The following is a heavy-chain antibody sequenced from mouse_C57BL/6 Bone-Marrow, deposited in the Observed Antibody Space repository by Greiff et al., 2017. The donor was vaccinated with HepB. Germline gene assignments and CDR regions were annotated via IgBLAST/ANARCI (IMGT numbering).Heavy chain of an antibody. D-gene: IGHD1-1*01. J-gene: IGHJ3*01. CDR2: IDPSDSET. V-gene: IGHV1-52*01. CDR3: ARRDYYGGTFAY. CDR1: GYTFTSYW. Sequence: VKLQQPGAELVRPGSSVKLSCKASGYTFTSYWMHWVKQRPIQGLEWIGNIDPSDSETHYNQKFKDKATLTVDKSSSTAYMQLSSLTSEDSAVYYCARRDYYGGTFAYWGQGTLVTVSA.